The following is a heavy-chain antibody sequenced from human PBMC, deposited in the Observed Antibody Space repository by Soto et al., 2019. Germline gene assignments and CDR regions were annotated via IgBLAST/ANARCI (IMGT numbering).Heavy chain of an antibody. D-gene: IGHD3-3*01. CDR1: GFTFSSYA. CDR2: ISGSGGST. J-gene: IGHJ3*02. Sequence: EVQLLESGGGLVQPGGSLRLSCAASGFTFSSYAMSWVRQAPGKGLEWVSAISGSGGSTYYADSVKGRFTISRDNSKNTLYLQMNSLRAEDTAVYYCAKGYDRFLAGYDAFDIWGQGTMVTVSS. CDR3: AKGYDRFLAGYDAFDI. V-gene: IGHV3-23*01.